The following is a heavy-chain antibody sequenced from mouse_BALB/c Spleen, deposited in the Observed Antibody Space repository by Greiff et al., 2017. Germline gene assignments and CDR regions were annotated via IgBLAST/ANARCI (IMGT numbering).Heavy chain of an antibody. CDR3: TRRWFTPRDWYFDV. CDR1: GFTFSSFG. Sequence: EVHLVESGGGLVQPGGSRKLSCAASGFTFSSFGMHWVRQAPEKGLEWVAYISSGSSTIYYADTVKGRFTISRDNPKNTLLLQKTSLRSEDTTMYNCTRRWFTPRDWYFDVWGAGTTVTVSS. D-gene: IGHD2-3*01. J-gene: IGHJ1*01. CDR2: ISSGSSTI. V-gene: IGHV5-17*02.